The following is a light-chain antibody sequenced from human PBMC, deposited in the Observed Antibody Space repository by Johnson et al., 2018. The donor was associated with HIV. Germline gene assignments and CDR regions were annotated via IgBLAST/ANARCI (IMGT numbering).Light chain of an antibody. V-gene: IGLV1-51*02. J-gene: IGLJ1*01. CDR2: ENN. CDR1: SSNIGKNY. Sequence: QSVLTQPPSVSAAPGQKVTISCSGSSSNIGKNYVSWYQQVPGTAPKLLIYENNKRPSGIPDRFSGSKSGTSATLGITGLQTGDEADYYCGTWDSILSADVFATETKVTVL. CDR3: GTWDSILSADV.